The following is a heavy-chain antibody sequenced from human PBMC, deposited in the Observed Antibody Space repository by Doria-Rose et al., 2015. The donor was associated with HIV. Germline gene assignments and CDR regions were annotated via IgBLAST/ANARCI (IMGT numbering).Heavy chain of an antibody. CDR3: ARIKSSRWYHKYYFDF. CDR2: IFSDDER. CDR1: GVSLSSPGMG. Sequence: QVTLKESGPVLVKPTETLTLTCTVSGVSLSSPGMGVSWIRQPPGKALEWLANIFSDDERSYKSSLKSRLTIARGTSKGQVVLTMTDMDPVDTATYYCARIKSSRWYHKYYFDFWGQEPWSSSPQ. D-gene: IGHD6-13*01. V-gene: IGHV2-26*01. J-gene: IGHJ4*01.